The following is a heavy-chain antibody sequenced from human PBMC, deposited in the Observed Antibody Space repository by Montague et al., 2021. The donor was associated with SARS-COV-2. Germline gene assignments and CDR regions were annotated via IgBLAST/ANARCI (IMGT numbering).Heavy chain of an antibody. CDR3: ERASGKKPMFGVGISYFDY. J-gene: IGHJ4*02. Sequence: TLSLTCTVAGGSISSGGYYWSWIRQPPGKGLEWIGYIDYSGSTXYNPSLKSRVTISVDTSKNQFSLKMSSVTAADTAVYYCERASGKKPMFGVGISYFDYWGQGALVTVSS. V-gene: IGHV4-31*03. CDR1: GGSISSGGYY. D-gene: IGHD3-3*01. CDR2: IDYSGST.